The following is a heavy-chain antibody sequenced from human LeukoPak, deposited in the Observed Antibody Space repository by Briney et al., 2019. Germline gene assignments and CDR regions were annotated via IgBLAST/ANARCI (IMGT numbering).Heavy chain of an antibody. D-gene: IGHD6-13*01. J-gene: IGHJ4*02. V-gene: IGHV1-24*01. CDR1: GYTLTELS. CDR3: AVDDQQLVL. CDR2: FDPEDGET. Sequence: ASVKVSCKVSGYTLTELSMHWVRQAPGKGLEWMGGFDPEDGETIYAQKFQGRVTMTEDTSTDTAYMQLNSLRFEDTAVYYCAVDDQQLVLWGQGTLVTVSS.